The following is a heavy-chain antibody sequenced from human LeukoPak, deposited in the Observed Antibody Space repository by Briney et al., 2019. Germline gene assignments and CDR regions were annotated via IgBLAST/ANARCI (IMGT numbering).Heavy chain of an antibody. CDR3: ARARSPPDIVVVPAAQYYYYYYMDV. CDR2: FIPIFGTA. Sequence: SVKVSCKDSGVTFSSYAISWVRQAPGQGLEWMGGFIPIFGTADYAQKFQGRVTITADESTSTAYMELSSLRSEDTAVYYCARARSPPDIVVVPAAQYYYYYYMDVWGKGTTVTVSS. D-gene: IGHD2-2*01. CDR1: GVTFSSYA. J-gene: IGHJ6*03. V-gene: IGHV1-69*01.